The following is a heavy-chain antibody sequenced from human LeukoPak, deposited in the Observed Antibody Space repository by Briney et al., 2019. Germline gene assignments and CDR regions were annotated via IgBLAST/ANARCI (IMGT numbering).Heavy chain of an antibody. CDR2: ISYDGSNK. Sequence: GRSQRLSCAASGFTFSSYGMHWVRQAPGKGLEWVAVISYDGSNKYYADSVKGRFTISRDNSKSTLYLQMNSLRAEDTAVYYCAKVGPSPDYYGMDVWGQGTTVTVSS. CDR1: GFTFSSYG. CDR3: AKVGPSPDYYGMDV. J-gene: IGHJ6*02. V-gene: IGHV3-30*18.